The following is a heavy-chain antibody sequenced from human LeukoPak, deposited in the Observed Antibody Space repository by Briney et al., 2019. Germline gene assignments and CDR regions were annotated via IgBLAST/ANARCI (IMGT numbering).Heavy chain of an antibody. J-gene: IGHJ6*03. CDR3: ASLGYCSSTSCRRWNYYYYYMDV. Sequence: PSETLSLTCTVSGGSISSYYWSWIRQPPGKGLEWIGYIYYSGSTNYNPSLKSRVTISVDTSKNQFSLKLSSVTAADTAVYYCASLGYCSSTSCRRWNYYYYYMDVWGKGTTVTVSS. CDR2: IYYSGST. V-gene: IGHV4-59*12. D-gene: IGHD2-2*01. CDR1: GGSISSYY.